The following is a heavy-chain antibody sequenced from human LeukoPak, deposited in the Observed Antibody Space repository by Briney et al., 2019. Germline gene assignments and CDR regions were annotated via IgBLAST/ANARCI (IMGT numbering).Heavy chain of an antibody. D-gene: IGHD3-22*01. V-gene: IGHV3-33*01. CDR1: GFTFSSYG. Sequence: GGSLRLSCAASGFTFSSYGMHWVRQAPGKGLEWVAVIWYDGSNKYCADSVKGRFTISRDNSKNTLYLQMNSLRAEDTAVYYCATLPITMIVVADYWGQGTLVTVSS. CDR3: ATLPITMIVVADY. J-gene: IGHJ4*02. CDR2: IWYDGSNK.